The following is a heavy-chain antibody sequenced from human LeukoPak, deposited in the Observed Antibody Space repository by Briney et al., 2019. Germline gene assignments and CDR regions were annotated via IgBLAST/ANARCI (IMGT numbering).Heavy chain of an antibody. CDR2: IIPIFGTA. J-gene: IGHJ6*04. CDR3: AGAVAGNYYYYGMDV. Sequence: AASVKVSCKASGGTFSSYAISWVRQAPGQGLEWMGGIIPIFGTANYAQKFQGRVTITADESTSTAYMELSSLRSEDTAAYYCAGAVAGNYYYYGMDVWGKGTTVTVSS. D-gene: IGHD6-19*01. CDR1: GGTFSSYA. V-gene: IGHV1-69*13.